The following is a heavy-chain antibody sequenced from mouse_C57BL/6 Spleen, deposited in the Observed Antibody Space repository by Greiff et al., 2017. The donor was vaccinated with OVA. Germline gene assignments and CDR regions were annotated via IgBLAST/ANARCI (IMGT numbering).Heavy chain of an antibody. CDR1: GYTFTSYW. D-gene: IGHD4-1*02. J-gene: IGHJ3*01. CDR2: IDPSDSYT. V-gene: IGHV1-59*01. Sequence: VQLQQPGAELVRPGTSVKLSCKASGYTFTSYWMHWVKQRPGQGLEWIGVIDPSDSYTNYNQKFKGKATLTVDTSSSTAYMQLSSLTSEDSAVYDGARSATGTRAWFAYWGQGTLVTVSA. CDR3: ARSATGTRAWFAY.